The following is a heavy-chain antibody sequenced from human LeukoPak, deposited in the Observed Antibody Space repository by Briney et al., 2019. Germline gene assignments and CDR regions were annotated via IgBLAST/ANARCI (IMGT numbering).Heavy chain of an antibody. CDR3: ARGRSSSAPYDY. CDR2: IYTGGST. CDR1: GFIVSSNY. V-gene: IGHV3-53*01. J-gene: IGHJ4*02. Sequence: PGGSLRLSCAASGFIVSSNYMTWVRQAPGKGLEWVSVIYTGGSTYYADSVKGRFTISRDNSKNTLYLQMNTLRAEDTAVYYCARGRSSSAPYDYWGQGTLASVSS. D-gene: IGHD6-6*01.